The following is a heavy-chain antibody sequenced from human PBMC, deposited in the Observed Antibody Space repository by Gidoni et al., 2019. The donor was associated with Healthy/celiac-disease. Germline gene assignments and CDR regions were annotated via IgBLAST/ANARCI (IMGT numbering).Heavy chain of an antibody. V-gene: IGHV4-34*01. J-gene: IGHJ5*02. CDR2: INHSGST. D-gene: IGHD3-10*01. CDR1: GGSFSGYY. CDR3: ARSLQRITMVRVVNWFDP. Sequence: QVQLQQWGAGLLKPSETLSLTCAVYGGSFSGYYWSWIRQPPGKGLEWIGEINHSGSTNYNPSLQSRVTISVDTSKNQFSLKLSSVTAADTAVYYCARSLQRITMVRVVNWFDPWGQGTLVTVSS.